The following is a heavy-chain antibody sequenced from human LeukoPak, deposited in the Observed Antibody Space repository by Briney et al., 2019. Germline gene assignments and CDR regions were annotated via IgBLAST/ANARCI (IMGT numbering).Heavy chain of an antibody. D-gene: IGHD4-17*01. CDR1: GFTFSSYS. CDR2: ISSSSSYI. CDR3: ARDYGDYGRYFDY. Sequence: PGGSLRLSCAASGFTFSSYSMNWVRQAPGKGLEWVSSISSSSSYIYYADSVKGRFTIFRDNAKNSLYLQMNSLRAEDTAVYYCARDYGDYGRYFDYWGQGTLVTVSS. J-gene: IGHJ4*02. V-gene: IGHV3-21*01.